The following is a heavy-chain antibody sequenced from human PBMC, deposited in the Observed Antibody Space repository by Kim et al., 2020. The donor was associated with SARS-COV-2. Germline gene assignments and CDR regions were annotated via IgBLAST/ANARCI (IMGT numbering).Heavy chain of an antibody. CDR1: GFTVSSNY. J-gene: IGHJ4*02. Sequence: GGSLRLSCAASGFTVSSNYMSWVRQAPGKGLEWVSVIYSGDKTYYVESVKGRLTIYRDNSKNTLYLQMSSLRAEDTAVSYCATKPAAGGVVGGQGTLVT. D-gene: IGHD2-8*02. CDR2: IYSGDKT. V-gene: IGHV3-66*01. CDR3: ATKPAAGGVV.